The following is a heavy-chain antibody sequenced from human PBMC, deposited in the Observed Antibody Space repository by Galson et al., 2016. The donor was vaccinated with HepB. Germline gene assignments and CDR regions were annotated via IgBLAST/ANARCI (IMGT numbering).Heavy chain of an antibody. CDR1: GFTFRDFP. J-gene: IGHJ3*02. Sequence: SLRPSCAASGFTFRDFPMVWVRQAPGQGLEWVSSISSDGVYTYYADSLKGRFSISRDNAKNSLYLQMNSLRDEDTAVYYCARDGGIPGAAFDIWGQGTMVTVSS. CDR2: ISSDGVYT. V-gene: IGHV3-21*01. CDR3: ARDGGIPGAAFDI. D-gene: IGHD3-16*01.